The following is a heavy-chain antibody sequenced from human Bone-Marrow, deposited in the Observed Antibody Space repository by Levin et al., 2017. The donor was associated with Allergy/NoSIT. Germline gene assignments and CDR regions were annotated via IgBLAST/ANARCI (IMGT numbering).Heavy chain of an antibody. CDR2: IKSKTDGGTT. V-gene: IGHV3-15*07. Sequence: TAGGSLRLSCAASGFTFSNAWMNWVRQAPGKGLEWVGRIKSKTDGGTTDYAAPVKGRFTISRDDSKNTLYLQMNSLKTEDTAVYYCTTNFRQVTTMVRGVIGDYWGQGTLVTVSS. D-gene: IGHD3-10*01. CDR3: TTNFRQVTTMVRGVIGDY. CDR1: GFTFSNAW. J-gene: IGHJ4*02.